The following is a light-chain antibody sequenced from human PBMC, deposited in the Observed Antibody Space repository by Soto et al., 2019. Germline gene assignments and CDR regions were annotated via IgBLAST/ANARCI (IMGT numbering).Light chain of an antibody. V-gene: IGKV1-12*02. CDR2: AAF. CDR3: QQAYIFPFS. J-gene: IGKJ4*01. Sequence: DIQMTQSPSSLSASVGGRVTSTCQASQDISNYLAWYQQKPGKAPRLLIYAAFNLQGGVPSRFSGSGSGTDFFLTISSLQPEDFATYYCQQAYIFPFSFGGGTKVDI. CDR1: QDISNY.